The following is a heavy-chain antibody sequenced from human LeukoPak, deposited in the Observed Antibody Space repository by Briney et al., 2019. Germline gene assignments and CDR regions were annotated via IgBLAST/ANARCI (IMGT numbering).Heavy chain of an antibody. V-gene: IGHV1-2*06. D-gene: IGHD5-18*01. Sequence: ASVKVSCKASGYTFTGYYMHWVRQVPGQGLEWMGRINPNSGGTNYAQKFRGRVTMTRDTSISTAYMELSRLRSDDTAVYYCARESYGLSLNYWGQGTLVTVSS. J-gene: IGHJ4*02. CDR3: ARESYGLSLNY. CDR2: INPNSGGT. CDR1: GYTFTGYY.